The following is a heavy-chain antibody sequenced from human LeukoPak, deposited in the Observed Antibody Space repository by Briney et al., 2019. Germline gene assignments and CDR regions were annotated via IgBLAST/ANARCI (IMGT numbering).Heavy chain of an antibody. D-gene: IGHD2-21*02. CDR1: GGSFSGYY. V-gene: IGHV4-34*01. CDR3: ARGSPAGLPKDPSFDY. J-gene: IGHJ4*02. Sequence: SETLSLTCAVYGGSFSGYYWSWIRQPPGKGLEWIGEINHSGSTNYNPSLKSRVTISVDTSKNQFSLKLSSVTAADTAVYYCARGSPAGLPKDPSFDYWGQGTLVTVSS. CDR2: INHSGST.